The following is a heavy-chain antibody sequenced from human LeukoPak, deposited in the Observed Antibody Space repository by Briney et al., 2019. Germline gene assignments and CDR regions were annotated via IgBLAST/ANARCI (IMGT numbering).Heavy chain of an antibody. CDR1: GFTFSSYG. D-gene: IGHD6-6*01. CDR3: ARGTSRDDYYYYYMDV. V-gene: IGHV3-30*02. CDR2: IRYDGSNK. J-gene: IGHJ6*03. Sequence: GGSLRLSCAASGFTFSSYGMHWVRQAPGKGLEWVAFIRYDGSNKYYADSVKGRFTISRDNAKNSLYLQMNSLRAEDTAVYYCARGTSRDDYYYYYMDVWGKGTTVTISS.